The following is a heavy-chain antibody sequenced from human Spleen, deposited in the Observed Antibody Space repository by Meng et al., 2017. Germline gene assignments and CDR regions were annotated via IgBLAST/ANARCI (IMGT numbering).Heavy chain of an antibody. CDR1: GGSFSGYY. V-gene: IGHV4-34*01. CDR3: AVVVTEEVSIVEH. CDR2: INHSGST. Sequence: VQLQQGGAGLLKPSETLSLTWAVYGGSFSGYYWSWIRQPPGKGLEWIGEINHSGSTNYNPSLKSRVTISVDTSKNQFSLKLSSVTAADTAVYYCAVVVTEEVSIVEHWGQGTLVTVSS. D-gene: IGHD3-22*01. J-gene: IGHJ1*01.